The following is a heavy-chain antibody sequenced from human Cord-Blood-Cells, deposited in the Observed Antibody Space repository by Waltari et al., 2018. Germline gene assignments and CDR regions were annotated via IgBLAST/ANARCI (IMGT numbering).Heavy chain of an antibody. V-gene: IGHV3-21*01. CDR1: GFTFSSYS. Sequence: EVQLVESGGGLVKPGGSLRLSCPASGFTFSSYSMHWVRQAPGKGLEWVSSISSSSSYIYYADSVKGRFTISRDNAKNSLYLQMNSLRAEDTAVYYCARDPVTTVTYYFDYWGQGTLVTVSS. CDR2: ISSSSSYI. J-gene: IGHJ4*02. CDR3: ARDPVTTVTYYFDY. D-gene: IGHD4-4*01.